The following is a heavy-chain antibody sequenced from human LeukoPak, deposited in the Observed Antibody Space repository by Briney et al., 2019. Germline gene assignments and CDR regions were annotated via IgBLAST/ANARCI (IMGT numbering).Heavy chain of an antibody. V-gene: IGHV4-59*08. Sequence: PSETLSLTCTVSGGSISTYYWNWIRQPPGKGLEWIGYIYHSGSTNYNPSLQSRVTISVDTSKNQFSLKLSSVTAADTAVYYCARHPTTYYYDSSGYYIDYWGQGTLVTVSS. CDR2: IYHSGST. CDR1: GGSISTYY. CDR3: ARHPTTYYYDSSGYYIDY. D-gene: IGHD3-22*01. J-gene: IGHJ4*02.